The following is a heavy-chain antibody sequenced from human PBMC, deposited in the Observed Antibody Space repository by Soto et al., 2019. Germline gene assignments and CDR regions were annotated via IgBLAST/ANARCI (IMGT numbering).Heavy chain of an antibody. CDR3: TTGSVEGV. V-gene: IGHV3-15*07. J-gene: IGHJ6*02. D-gene: IGHD2-15*01. CDR1: GLTISNAW. CDR2: IKTNTDGGTT. Sequence: EVQLVESGGGFIYPGGSLRLSCAASGLTISNAWMNWVRQAPGKGLEWVGRIKTNTDGGTTHYAAAVKGRFTVSRDDSKNTLYLQMNSLKTEDTAVYYGTTGSVEGVWGQGTTVTVSS.